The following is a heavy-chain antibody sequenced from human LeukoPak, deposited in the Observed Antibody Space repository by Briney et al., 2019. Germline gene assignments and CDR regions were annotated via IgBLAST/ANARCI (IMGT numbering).Heavy chain of an antibody. Sequence: NPGGSLRLSCAASGFTFSSYSMNWVRQAPGKGLEWVSSISSSSSYIYYADSVKGRFTISRDNSKNTLFLQMNSLRAEDTAVYYCARESFGDYYIVNWGQGTLVTVSS. D-gene: IGHD4-17*01. J-gene: IGHJ4*02. CDR2: ISSSSSYI. CDR3: ARESFGDYYIVN. V-gene: IGHV3-21*01. CDR1: GFTFSSYS.